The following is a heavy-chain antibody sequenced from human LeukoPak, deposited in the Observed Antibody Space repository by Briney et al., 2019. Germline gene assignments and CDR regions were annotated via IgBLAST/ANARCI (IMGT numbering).Heavy chain of an antibody. CDR1: GGSFSCYY. J-gene: IGHJ3*02. D-gene: IGHD3-22*01. CDR3: AREFYDNAFDI. Sequence: SETLSLTCAVYGGSFSCYYWSWIRQPPGKGLEWIGEINHSGSTNYNPSLKSRVTISVDTSKNQFSLKLSSVTAADTAVYYCAREFYDNAFDIWGQGTMVTVSS. V-gene: IGHV4-34*01. CDR2: INHSGST.